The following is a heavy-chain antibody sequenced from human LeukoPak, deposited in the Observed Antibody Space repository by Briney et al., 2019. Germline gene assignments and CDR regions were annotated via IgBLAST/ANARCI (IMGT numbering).Heavy chain of an antibody. CDR1: GYTFTSYD. CDR2: ISGYNGNT. V-gene: IGHV1-18*01. J-gene: IGHJ6*02. D-gene: IGHD2-15*01. Sequence: ASVTVSCKASGYTFTSYDINWVRQATGQGLEWMGWISGYNGNTNYAQKFQGRVTMTTDTSTSTAYLELRRLRSDDTAIYYCAREFCSGGGCYYYGMDVWGQGTTVTVS. CDR3: AREFCSGGGCYYYGMDV.